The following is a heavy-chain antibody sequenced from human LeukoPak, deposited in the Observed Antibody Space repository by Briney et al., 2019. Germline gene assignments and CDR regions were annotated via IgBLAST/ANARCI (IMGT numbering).Heavy chain of an antibody. J-gene: IGHJ6*03. CDR1: GGSISSYY. CDR2: IYYSGST. CDR3: ARGRKIVVVPASPRYYYYMDV. V-gene: IGHV4-59*12. Sequence: SETLSLTCTVSGGSISSYYWSWIRQPPGKGLEWIGYIYYSGSTNYNPSLKSRVTISVDTSKNQFSLKLSSVTAADTAVYYCARGRKIVVVPASPRYYYYMDVWGKGTTVTVSS. D-gene: IGHD2-2*01.